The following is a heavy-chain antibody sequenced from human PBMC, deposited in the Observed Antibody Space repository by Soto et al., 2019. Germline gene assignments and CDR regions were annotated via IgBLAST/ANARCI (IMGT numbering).Heavy chain of an antibody. CDR3: ARGSITIFGVVILFDY. J-gene: IGHJ4*02. Sequence: GASVKVSCKASGYTFTSYAMHWVRQAPGQRLEWMGWINAGNGNTKYSQKFQGRVTITRDTSASTAYMELSSLRSEDTAVYYCARGSITIFGVVILFDYWGQGTLVTVS. CDR1: GYTFTSYA. V-gene: IGHV1-3*01. D-gene: IGHD3-3*01. CDR2: INAGNGNT.